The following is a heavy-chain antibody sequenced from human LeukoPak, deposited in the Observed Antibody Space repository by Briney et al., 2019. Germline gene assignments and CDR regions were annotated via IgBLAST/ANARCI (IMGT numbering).Heavy chain of an antibody. CDR1: GGSVSSGSYY. CDR3: AREARPVYYYGMDV. D-gene: IGHD6-6*01. V-gene: IGHV4-61*01. Sequence: SETLSLTCTVSGGSVSSGSYYWSWIRQPPGKGLEWIGYIYYSGSTNYNPSLKSRVTISVDTSKNQFSLKLSSVTAADTAVYYCAREARPVYYYGMDVWGKGTTVTVSS. CDR2: IYYSGST. J-gene: IGHJ6*04.